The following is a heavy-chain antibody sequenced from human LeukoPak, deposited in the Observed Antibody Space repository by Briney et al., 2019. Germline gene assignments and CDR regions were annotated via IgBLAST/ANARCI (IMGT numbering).Heavy chain of an antibody. CDR1: GYTFTSYG. Sequence: ASVKVSCKASGYTFTSYGISWVRQAPGQGLEWMGWISAYNGNTNYAQKLQGRVTMTTDTSTSTAYMELRSVRSEDTAVYYCARVPYDSSGYYYGDAFDIWGQGTMVTVSS. CDR2: ISAYNGNT. J-gene: IGHJ3*02. V-gene: IGHV1-18*01. D-gene: IGHD3-22*01. CDR3: ARVPYDSSGYYYGDAFDI.